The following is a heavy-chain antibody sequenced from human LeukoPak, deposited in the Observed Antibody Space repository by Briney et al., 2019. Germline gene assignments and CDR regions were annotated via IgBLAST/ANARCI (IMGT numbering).Heavy chain of an antibody. J-gene: IGHJ5*02. CDR2: IYTSGGT. CDR3: ARRHDL. V-gene: IGHV3-53*01. Sequence: GGSLRLSCEASGFNVNDNFMIWVRQAPGKGLEWVSIIYTSGGTYHADSVKGRFTVFKDNSKNSVYLQMNYLRVEDSAVYYCARRHDLWGQGALVTVSS. CDR1: GFNVNDNF.